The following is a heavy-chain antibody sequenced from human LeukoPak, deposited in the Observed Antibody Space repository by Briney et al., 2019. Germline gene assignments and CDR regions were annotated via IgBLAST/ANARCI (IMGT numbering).Heavy chain of an antibody. D-gene: IGHD5-12*01. CDR1: GFTFSSYG. CDR2: ISYDGSNK. J-gene: IGHJ4*02. Sequence: GGSLRLSCVASGFTFSSYGMHWVRQAPGKGLEWVAVISYDGSNKYYADSVKGRFTISRNNSKNTLYLQMNSLRAEDTAVYYCAKDSKWLRLSGVFDYWGQGTLVTVSS. CDR3: AKDSKWLRLSGVFDY. V-gene: IGHV3-30*18.